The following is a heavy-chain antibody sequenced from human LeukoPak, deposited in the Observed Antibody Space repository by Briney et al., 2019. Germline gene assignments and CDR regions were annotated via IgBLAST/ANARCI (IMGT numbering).Heavy chain of an antibody. CDR2: INAGNGNT. CDR1: GYTFTSYA. J-gene: IGHJ4*02. CDR3: ASGPTPIAVAGFSFDY. D-gene: IGHD6-19*01. Sequence: ASVKVSCKASGYTFTSYAMHWVRQAPGRRLEWMGWINAGNGNTKYSQKFQGRVTITRDTSASTAYMELSSLRSEDTAVYYCASGPTPIAVAGFSFDYWGQGTLVTVSS. V-gene: IGHV1-3*01.